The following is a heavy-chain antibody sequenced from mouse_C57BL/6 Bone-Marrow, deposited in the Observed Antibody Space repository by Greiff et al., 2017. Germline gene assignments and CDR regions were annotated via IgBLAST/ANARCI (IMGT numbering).Heavy chain of an antibody. Sequence: VQLQQSGAELVRPGASVKLSCTASGFNIKDDYMHWVKQRPEQGLEWIGWIDPENGDTEYASKFQGKATITADPSSTTAYLQLSSLTSEDTAVYYCTYYHGNFEGFAYWGQGTLVTVSA. CDR1: GFNIKDDY. J-gene: IGHJ3*01. CDR3: TYYHGNFEGFAY. CDR2: IDPENGDT. V-gene: IGHV14-4*01. D-gene: IGHD2-1*01.